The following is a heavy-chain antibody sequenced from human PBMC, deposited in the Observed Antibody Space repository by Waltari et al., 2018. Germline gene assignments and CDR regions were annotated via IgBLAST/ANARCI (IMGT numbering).Heavy chain of an antibody. V-gene: IGHV3-15*01. CDR3: SSDGGIDAAGIFEW. J-gene: IGHJ4*02. Sequence: EVQLVESGGNLVKPGGSLRLSGVASGFRSSNGSASRVRQAPGRGLEWVGRIKSKTKGGTTDFAAPVKGRFSISRDDSKNTVYLQMNGLRTEDTAMYYCSSDGGIDAAGIFEWWGQGTLVTVTS. CDR1: GFRSSNGS. CDR2: IKSKTKGGTT. D-gene: IGHD6-13*01.